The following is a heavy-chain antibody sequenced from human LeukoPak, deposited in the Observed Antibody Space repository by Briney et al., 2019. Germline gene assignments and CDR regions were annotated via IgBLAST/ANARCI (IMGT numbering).Heavy chain of an antibody. CDR1: GFTFSDYA. CDR3: AKGGPQFFDY. CDR2: ISGSGGRS. Sequence: GGSLRLSCVVSGFTFSDYAMSWVRQAPGKGLEWVSTISGSGGRSYSEDPVKGRFTISRDNSRNTLYLQMNSLRVEDTAIYYCAKGGPQFFDYWGQGTLVTVSS. D-gene: IGHD5-24*01. J-gene: IGHJ4*02. V-gene: IGHV3-23*01.